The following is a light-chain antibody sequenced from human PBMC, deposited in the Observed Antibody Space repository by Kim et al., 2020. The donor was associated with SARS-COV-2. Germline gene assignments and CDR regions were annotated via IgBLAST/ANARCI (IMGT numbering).Light chain of an antibody. V-gene: IGKV1-8*01. CDR3: QQYYSYPRT. CDR2: AAS. J-gene: IGKJ1*01. CDR1: QGISSY. Sequence: ASPGDRVTIPCRASQGISSYLAWYQQKPGKAPKLLIYAASTLQSGVPSRFSGSGSGTDFTLTISCLQSEDFATYYCQQYYSYPRTFGQGTKVDIK.